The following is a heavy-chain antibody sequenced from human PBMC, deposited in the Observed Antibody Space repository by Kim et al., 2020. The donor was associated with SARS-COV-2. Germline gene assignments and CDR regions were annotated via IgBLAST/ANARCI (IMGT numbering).Heavy chain of an antibody. J-gene: IGHJ6*02. D-gene: IGHD2-2*01. V-gene: IGHV3-30*18. CDR1: GFTFSSYG. CDR2: ISYDGSNK. CDR3: AKDLWSGVPREVPAAMFSSSSGYYYYGMDV. Sequence: GGSLRLSCAASGFTFSSYGMHWVRQAPGKGLEWVAVISYDGSNKYYADSVKGRFTISRDNSKNTLYLQMNSLRAEDTAVYYCAKDLWSGVPREVPAAMFSSSSGYYYYGMDVWGQGTTVTVSS.